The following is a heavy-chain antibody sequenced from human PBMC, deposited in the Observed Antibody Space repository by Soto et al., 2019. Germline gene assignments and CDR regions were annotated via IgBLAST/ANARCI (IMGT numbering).Heavy chain of an antibody. D-gene: IGHD6-6*01. CDR2: ISGSGGST. Sequence: GGSLRLSCAASGFTFSSYAMSWVRQAPGKGLEWVSAISGSGGSTYYADSVKGRFTISRDNSKNTLYLQMNSLRAEDTAVYYCATLWGISTYSSSSDWFDPWGQATLVTVSS. CDR3: ATLWGISTYSSSSDWFDP. CDR1: GFTFSSYA. J-gene: IGHJ5*02. V-gene: IGHV3-23*01.